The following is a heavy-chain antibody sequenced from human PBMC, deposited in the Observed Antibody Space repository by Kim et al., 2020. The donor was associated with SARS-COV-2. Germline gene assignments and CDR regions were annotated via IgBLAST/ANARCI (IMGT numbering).Heavy chain of an antibody. J-gene: IGHJ4*02. CDR2: ISDAPTGHT. CDR1: GFSFSSYT. D-gene: IGHD2-21*01. Sequence: GGSLRLSCATSGFSFSSYTMNWVRQAPGKGLEWVSTISDAPTGHTHYADSVKGRFTISRDDSKNTVSLHMDSLRDEDTAIYYCVTRLVAHFDHCGQGT. CDR3: VTRLVAHFDH. V-gene: IGHV3-23*01.